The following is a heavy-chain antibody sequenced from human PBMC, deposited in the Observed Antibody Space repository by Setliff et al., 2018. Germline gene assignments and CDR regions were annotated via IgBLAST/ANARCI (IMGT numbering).Heavy chain of an antibody. CDR3: ARIRGYAHFDY. D-gene: IGHD6-25*01. Sequence: SGPTLVNPTETLTLTCTVSGFSLSNARMGVSWIRQPPGKALEWLAHIFSNDEKSYSTSLKSRLTISKDTSKSQVVLTMTNMDPVNTATYYCARIRGYAHFDYWGQGTLVTVSS. CDR1: GFSLSNARMG. V-gene: IGHV2-26*01. J-gene: IGHJ4*02. CDR2: IFSNDEK.